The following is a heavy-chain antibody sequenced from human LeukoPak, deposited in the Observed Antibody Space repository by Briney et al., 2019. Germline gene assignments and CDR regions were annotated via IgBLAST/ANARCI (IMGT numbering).Heavy chain of an antibody. CDR2: ISYSGST. V-gene: IGHV4-59*08. CDR1: GGSFSGYY. J-gene: IGHJ4*02. CDR3: ARLVERPIGGFDY. D-gene: IGHD1-1*01. Sequence: SETLSLTCAVYGGSFSGYYWSWIRQPPGKGLEWIGYISYSGSTNYNPSLKSRVTISLDTSKNQFSLKLTSVAAADTAVYYCARLVERPIGGFDYWGQGTLVTVSS.